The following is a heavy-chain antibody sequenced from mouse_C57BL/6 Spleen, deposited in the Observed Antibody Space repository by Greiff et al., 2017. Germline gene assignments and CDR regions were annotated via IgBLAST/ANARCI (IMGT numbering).Heavy chain of an antibody. CDR1: GYTFTSYW. D-gene: IGHD2-3*01. J-gene: IGHJ4*01. V-gene: IGHV1-69*01. Sequence: VQLQQPGAELVMPWASVKLSCKASGYTFTSYWMHWVKQRPGQGLEWIGEIDPSDSYTNYNQKFKGKSTLTVDKSSSTAYMQLSSLTSEDSAVYYCARSGDGYYPYAMDYWGQGTSVTVSS. CDR2: IDPSDSYT. CDR3: ARSGDGYYPYAMDY.